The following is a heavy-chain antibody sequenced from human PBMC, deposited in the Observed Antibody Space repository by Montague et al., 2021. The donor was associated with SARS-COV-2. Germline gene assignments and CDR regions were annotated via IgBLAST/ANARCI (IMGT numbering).Heavy chain of an antibody. Sequence: SETVSLTCTVPGGSFIGYYWGWIRQPPGKGLEWIGEINHNGNTQYNPSLKSRLTMSLDTSRTHISLQVTSVTAADTAVYFCARRLYSFGSGTYRDWGQGTLVTVSS. CDR3: ARRLYSFGSGTYRD. CDR1: GGSFIGYY. V-gene: IGHV4-34*01. J-gene: IGHJ4*02. CDR2: INHNGNT. D-gene: IGHD3-10*01.